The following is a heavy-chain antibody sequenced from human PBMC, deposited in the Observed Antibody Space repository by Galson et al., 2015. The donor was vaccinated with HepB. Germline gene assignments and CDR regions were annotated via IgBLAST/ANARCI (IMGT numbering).Heavy chain of an antibody. CDR1: GGSISSGDYY. CDR2: IYYGGST. CDR3: ARAYSSGWYNWFDP. J-gene: IGHJ5*02. V-gene: IGHV4-61*08. Sequence: SETLSLTCTVSGGSISSGDYYWSWIRQPPGKGLEWIGYIYYGGSTNYSPSLKSRVTIIADTSKTLFSLKLSSVTAADTAVYYCARAYSSGWYNWFDPWGQGTLVTVSS. D-gene: IGHD6-19*01.